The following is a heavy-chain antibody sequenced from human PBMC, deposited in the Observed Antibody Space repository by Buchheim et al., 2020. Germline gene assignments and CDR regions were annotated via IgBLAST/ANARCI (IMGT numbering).Heavy chain of an antibody. V-gene: IGHV3-30*18. CDR1: GFTFSSYG. J-gene: IGHJ5*02. D-gene: IGHD3-10*01. CDR3: AKDRTGSFDP. Sequence: QVQLVESGGGVVQPGRSLRLSCAASGFTFSSYGMHWVRQAPGKGLEWVAVISYDGSNKYYADSVKGRFTISRDNSKNTLYLQMNNLRAEDTAVYYCAKDRTGSFDPWGQGTL. CDR2: ISYDGSNK.